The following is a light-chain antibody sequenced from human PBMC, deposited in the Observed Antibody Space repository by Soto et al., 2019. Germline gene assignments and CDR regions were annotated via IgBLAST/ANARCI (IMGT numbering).Light chain of an antibody. CDR2: KAS. J-gene: IGKJ1*01. Sequence: DIQMTQSPSTLSASVGDRVTITCRASQIISGSLAWYQQKPGKDPKLLIYKASTLETGVPSRISGSRSGTEFTLTISSMQPDDFATYYCQQYNNYGSWTFGQGNKLDIQ. CDR3: QQYNNYGSWT. CDR1: QIISGS. V-gene: IGKV1-5*03.